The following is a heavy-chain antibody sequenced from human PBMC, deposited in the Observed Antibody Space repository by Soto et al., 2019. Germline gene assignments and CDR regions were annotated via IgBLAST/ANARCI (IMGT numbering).Heavy chain of an antibody. Sequence: GSLRLSCAASGFTFSSYSMNWVRQAPGKGLEWVSYISSSGSTIYYADSVKGQFTISRDNAKNSLYLQMNSLRAEDTAVYYCARAGDNPPYYFDYWGQGTLVTVSS. CDR3: ARAGDNPPYYFDY. V-gene: IGHV3-48*04. CDR1: GFTFSSYS. J-gene: IGHJ4*02. D-gene: IGHD7-27*01. CDR2: ISSSGSTI.